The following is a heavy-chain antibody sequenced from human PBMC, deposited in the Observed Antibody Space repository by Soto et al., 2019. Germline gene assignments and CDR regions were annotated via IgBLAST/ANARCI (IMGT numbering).Heavy chain of an antibody. CDR2: ISSTTNYI. Sequence: EVQLVESGGGLVKSGGSLRLSCAASGFTFTRYSMNWVRQAPGKGLEWVSSISSTTNYIYYADSMKGRFTVSRDNAKNSVYLEMNSLSAEDTAVYYCARESEDLTSNFDYWGQEPWSPSPQ. J-gene: IGHJ4*01. V-gene: IGHV3-21*01. CDR3: ARESEDLTSNFDY. CDR1: GFTFTRYS.